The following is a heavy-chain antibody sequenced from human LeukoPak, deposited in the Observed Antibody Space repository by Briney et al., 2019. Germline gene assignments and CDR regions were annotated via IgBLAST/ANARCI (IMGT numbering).Heavy chain of an antibody. CDR2: IIPILGIA. J-gene: IGHJ6*02. Sequence: SVKVSCKASGGTFSSYAISWVRQAPGQGLEWMGRIIPILGIANYAQKFQGRVTITADKSTSTVYMELSSLRSEDTAVYYCARAGGGARYYYYGMDVWGQGTTVTVSS. CDR1: GGTFSSYA. CDR3: ARAGGGARYYYYGMDV. V-gene: IGHV1-69*04. D-gene: IGHD3-16*01.